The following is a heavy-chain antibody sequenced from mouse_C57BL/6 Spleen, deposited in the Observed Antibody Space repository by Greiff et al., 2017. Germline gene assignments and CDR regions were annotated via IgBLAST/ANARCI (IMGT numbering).Heavy chain of an antibody. CDR3: ARGYPWFAY. CDR2: IDPEDGET. D-gene: IGHD2-2*01. Sequence: VQLQQSGAELVKPGASVKLSCTASGFNIKDYYMHWVKQRTEQGLEWIGRIDPEDGETKYAPKFPGKATITADTSSNTAYLQLSSLTSEDTAVYYCARGYPWFAYWGQGTLVTVSA. V-gene: IGHV14-2*01. J-gene: IGHJ3*01. CDR1: GFNIKDYY.